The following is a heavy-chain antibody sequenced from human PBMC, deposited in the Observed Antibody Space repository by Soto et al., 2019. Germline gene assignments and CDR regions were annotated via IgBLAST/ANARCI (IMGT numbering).Heavy chain of an antibody. CDR3: ARHLVGSCSTSCYPPGRDYYYYGMDV. Sequence: PGESLKISCKGSGYSFTSYWIGWVRQMPGKGLEWMGIIYPGESDTRYSPSFQGQVTISADKSISTAYLQWSSLKASDTAMYFCARHLVGSCSTSCYPPGRDYYYYGMDVWGQGTTVTVSS. J-gene: IGHJ6*02. D-gene: IGHD2-2*01. CDR2: IYPGESDT. CDR1: GYSFTSYW. V-gene: IGHV5-51*01.